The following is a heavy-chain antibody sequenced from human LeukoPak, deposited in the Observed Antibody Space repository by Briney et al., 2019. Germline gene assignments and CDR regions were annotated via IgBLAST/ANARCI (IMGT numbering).Heavy chain of an antibody. CDR2: IYYSGST. Sequence: PSETLSLTCTVSGGSISSYYWSWIRQHPGKGLEWIGYIYYSGSTYYNPSLKSRVTISVDTSKNQFSLKLSSVTAADTAVYYCASARWICSSTSCYPYYFDYWGQGTLVTVSS. J-gene: IGHJ4*02. V-gene: IGHV4-59*06. D-gene: IGHD2-2*01. CDR3: ASARWICSSTSCYPYYFDY. CDR1: GGSISSYY.